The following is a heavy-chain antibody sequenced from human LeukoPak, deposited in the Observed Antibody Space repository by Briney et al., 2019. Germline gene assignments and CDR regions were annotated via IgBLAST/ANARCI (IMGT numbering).Heavy chain of an antibody. CDR3: AREGGYYGSGFYGMDV. V-gene: IGHV1-8*01. CDR1: GYTFTSYD. Sequence: ASVKVPCKASGYTFTSYDINWVRQATGQGLEWMGWMNPNSGNTGYAQKFQGRVTMTRNTSISTAYMELSSLRSEDTAVYYCAREGGYYGSGFYGMDVWGQGTTVTVSS. D-gene: IGHD3-10*01. CDR2: MNPNSGNT. J-gene: IGHJ6*02.